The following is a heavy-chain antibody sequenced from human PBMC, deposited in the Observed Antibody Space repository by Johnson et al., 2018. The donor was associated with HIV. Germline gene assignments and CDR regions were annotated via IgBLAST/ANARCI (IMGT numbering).Heavy chain of an antibody. CDR2: LFSGGST. CDR3: ARACRDGYTCDAFDI. Sequence: VQLMESGGGLIQPGGSLRLSCAASGFTVNSHYMSWVRQAPGKGLEWVSVLFSGGSTYYADSVKGRFTISRDNSKNTLSLQMNSLRAEDTAVYYCARACRDGYTCDAFDIWGQGTMVTVSS. D-gene: IGHD5-24*01. CDR1: GFTVNSHY. J-gene: IGHJ3*02. V-gene: IGHV3-53*01.